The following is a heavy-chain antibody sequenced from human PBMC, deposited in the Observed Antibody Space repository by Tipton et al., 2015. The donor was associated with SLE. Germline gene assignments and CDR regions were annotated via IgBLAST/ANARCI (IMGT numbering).Heavy chain of an antibody. D-gene: IGHD6-19*01. V-gene: IGHV3-7*01. J-gene: IGHJ4*02. Sequence: SLRLSCVASGFTFSYDWMTWVRQAPGKGLEWVANIKEDGSETYYVDSVKGRFTISRDNAKTSLYLQMNNLRDEDTAAYHCAKVGSGWYGVDYWGQRIMVTVSS. CDR1: GFTFSYDW. CDR2: IKEDGSET. CDR3: AKVGSGWYGVDY.